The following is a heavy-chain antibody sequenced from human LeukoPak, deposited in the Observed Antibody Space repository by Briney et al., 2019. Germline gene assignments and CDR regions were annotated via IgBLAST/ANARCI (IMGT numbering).Heavy chain of an antibody. D-gene: IGHD6-13*01. CDR1: GGSFSDYY. CDR2: ITRRGNT. Sequence: SETLSLTCAFYGGSFSDYYWSWIRQPPGKGLEWIGEITRRGNTNYNPSLKSRVSISVDKSNNQVSLRLRSVTAADTAVYYCARLDQLVQDYWYFDLWGRGTLVTVSA. J-gene: IGHJ2*01. CDR3: ARLDQLVQDYWYFDL. V-gene: IGHV4-34*01.